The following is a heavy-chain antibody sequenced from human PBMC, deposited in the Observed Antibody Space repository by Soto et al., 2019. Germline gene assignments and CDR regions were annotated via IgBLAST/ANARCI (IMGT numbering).Heavy chain of an antibody. CDR3: ARVRSGYSYGSYSTPKYYFDY. Sequence: QVQLVESGGGVVQPGRSLRLSCAASGFTFSSYAMHGVRQAPGKGLELVAVISYAGSNKYYADSVKGRFTISRDNSKNTLYLQMTSLRAEDTAVYYCARVRSGYSYGSYSTPKYYFDYWGQVTLVTVSS. D-gene: IGHD5-18*01. V-gene: IGHV3-30-3*01. J-gene: IGHJ4*02. CDR2: ISYAGSNK. CDR1: GFTFSSYA.